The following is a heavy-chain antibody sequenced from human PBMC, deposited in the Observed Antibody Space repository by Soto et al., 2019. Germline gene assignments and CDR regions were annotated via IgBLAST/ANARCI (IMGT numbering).Heavy chain of an antibody. CDR1: GFAFSNYA. J-gene: IGHJ4*02. CDR2: ISTSIDAT. Sequence: PGGSLRLSCAASGFAFSNYAMHWVRQAPGKGLEWVSSISTSIDATYYADSVKGRFTISRDDPKNALYLQMNSLRAEDSAVYYCAKDRTVAARHFDYWGQGTQVTVSS. D-gene: IGHD6-6*01. CDR3: AKDRTVAARHFDY. V-gene: IGHV3-23*01.